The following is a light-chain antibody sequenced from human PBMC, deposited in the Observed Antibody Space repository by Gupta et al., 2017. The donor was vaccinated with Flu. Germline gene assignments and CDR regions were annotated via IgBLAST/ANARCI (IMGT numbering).Light chain of an antibody. J-gene: IGKJ4*01. CDR2: GAT. CDR3: QQYKNWPPLT. CDR1: QSVSGS. Sequence: ATLSVFPGDRATLSCRARQSVSGSLAWYQQKPGQAPRLLIYGATSRATGISPRFSGSGSGKEFILTISSRQSEDVAVYYCQQYKNWPPLTFGGGTXVEIK. V-gene: IGKV3-15*01.